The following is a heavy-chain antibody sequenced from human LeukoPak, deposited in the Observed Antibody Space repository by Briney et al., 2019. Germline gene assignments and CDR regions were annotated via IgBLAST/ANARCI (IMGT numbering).Heavy chain of an antibody. J-gene: IGHJ4*02. CDR1: GGSFSGYY. CDR3: ARGGLGATGEFDY. Sequence: SETLSLTCAVYGGSFSGYYWSWIRQPPGKGLEWIGEINHSGSTNYNPSLKSRVTISVDMSKNQFSLKLSSVTAADTAVYYCARGGLGATGEFDYWGQGTLVTVSS. V-gene: IGHV4-34*01. CDR2: INHSGST. D-gene: IGHD3-16*01.